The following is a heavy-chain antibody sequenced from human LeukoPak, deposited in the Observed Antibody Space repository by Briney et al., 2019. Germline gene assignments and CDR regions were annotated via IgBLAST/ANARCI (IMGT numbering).Heavy chain of an antibody. J-gene: IGHJ4*02. CDR3: AKDRRDSSGYYYSDY. CDR2: ISGSGGST. Sequence: GSLRLSCAASGFTFSSYAMSWVRQAPGKGLEWVSAISGSGGSTYYADSVKGRFTISRDNSKNTLYLQMNSLRAEDTAVYYCAKDRRDSSGYYYSDYWGQGTLVTVSS. D-gene: IGHD3-22*01. CDR1: GFTFSSYA. V-gene: IGHV3-23*01.